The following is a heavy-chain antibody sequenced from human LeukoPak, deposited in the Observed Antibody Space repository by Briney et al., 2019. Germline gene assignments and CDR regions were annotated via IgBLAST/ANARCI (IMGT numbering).Heavy chain of an antibody. D-gene: IGHD3-16*01. Sequence: PSETLSLTCTVSGGSINSGAYYWSWIRQQPGKGLEWIGYIYYSGNTYYNPSLKSRVTISGDTSKNQFSLKLSSVTAADTAVYYCARGDSITFGGVINDWGQGTLVTVSS. V-gene: IGHV4-31*03. CDR1: GGSINSGAYY. CDR3: ARGDSITFGGVIND. J-gene: IGHJ4*02. CDR2: IYYSGNT.